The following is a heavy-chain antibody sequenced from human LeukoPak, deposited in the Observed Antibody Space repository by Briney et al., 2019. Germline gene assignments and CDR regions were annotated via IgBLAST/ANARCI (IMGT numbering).Heavy chain of an antibody. CDR1: GFTFSSYW. J-gene: IGHJ6*02. Sequence: GGSLRLSCAASGFTFSSYWMHWVRQAPGKGLVWVSRINTDGSSTSYADSVKGRFTTSRDNSRSTLYLQMNSLRPEDTAVYYCARTRSSGWYEGPYYGMDVWGQGTTVTVSS. D-gene: IGHD6-19*01. V-gene: IGHV3-74*01. CDR3: ARTRSSGWYEGPYYGMDV. CDR2: INTDGSST.